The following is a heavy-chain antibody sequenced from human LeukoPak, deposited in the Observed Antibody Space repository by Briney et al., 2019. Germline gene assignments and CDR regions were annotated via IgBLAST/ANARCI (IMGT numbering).Heavy chain of an antibody. J-gene: IGHJ5*02. CDR1: GGSISSGYY. V-gene: IGHV4-38-2*02. D-gene: IGHD3-22*01. Sequence: SETLSLTCTVSGGSISSGYYWGWIRQPPGKGLEWIGSIYHSGSTYYNPSLKSRVTISVDTSKNQFSLKLSSVTAADTAVYYCARDTYYYDNKGFDPWGQGTLVTVSS. CDR3: ARDTYYYDNKGFDP. CDR2: IYHSGST.